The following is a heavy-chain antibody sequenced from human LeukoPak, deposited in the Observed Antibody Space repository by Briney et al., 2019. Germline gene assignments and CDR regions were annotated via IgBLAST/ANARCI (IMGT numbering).Heavy chain of an antibody. J-gene: IGHJ6*02. CDR1: GYTFTSYY. CDR2: INPNSGGT. Sequence: ASVKVSCKASGYTFTSYYMHWVRQAPGQGPEWMGWINPNSGGTNYAQKFQGRVTMTRDTSISTAYMELSRLRSDDTAVYYCARSVGVWFDGNGMDVWGQGTTVTVSS. CDR3: ARSVGVWFDGNGMDV. D-gene: IGHD2-21*01. V-gene: IGHV1-2*02.